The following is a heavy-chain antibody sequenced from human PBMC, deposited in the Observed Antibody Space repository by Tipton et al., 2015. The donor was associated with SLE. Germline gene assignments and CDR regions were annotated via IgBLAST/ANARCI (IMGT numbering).Heavy chain of an antibody. CDR2: VYTTGSS. J-gene: IGHJ4*02. D-gene: IGHD2-8*01. V-gene: IGHV4-61*09. CDR3: ARSPYDGPFDY. CDR1: GGSISSSSHY. Sequence: TLSLTFTVSGGSISSSSHYWSWIRPPAGKGLEWIGHVYTTGSSNYNPSLESRVTIFLDTSRNQFSLKLTFVTAADTAVYYCARSPYDGPFDYWGQGTLVTVSS.